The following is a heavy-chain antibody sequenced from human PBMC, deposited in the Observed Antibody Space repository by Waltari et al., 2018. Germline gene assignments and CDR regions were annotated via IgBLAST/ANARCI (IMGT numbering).Heavy chain of an antibody. CDR2: IYYSGST. CDR3: ARQRYNFWSGYYISTFDY. CDR1: GGSIRSSSYY. Sequence: QLQLQESGPGLVKPSETLSLTCTVSGGSIRSSSYYWGWNRQPPGKGLEWIGSIYYSGSTYYNPSLKSRVTISVDTSKNQFSLKLISVTAADTAVYYCARQRYNFWSGYYISTFDYWGQGTLVTVSS. J-gene: IGHJ4*02. D-gene: IGHD3-3*01. V-gene: IGHV4-39*01.